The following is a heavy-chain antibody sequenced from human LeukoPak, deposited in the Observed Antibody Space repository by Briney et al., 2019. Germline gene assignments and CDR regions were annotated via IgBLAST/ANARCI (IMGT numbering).Heavy chain of an antibody. V-gene: IGHV5-51*01. D-gene: IGHD3-10*01. CDR1: GYLFTDYW. J-gene: IGHJ4*02. Sequence: GESPKISCETSGYLFTDYWVAWVRQMPGKGPEWMGAIYPGDSEARYNPSFQDQVTISVDKSIRSAYLQWRSLKASDTATYYCARHSSSGAVTTHLDYWGQGTLVTVTS. CDR3: ARHSSSGAVTTHLDY. CDR2: IYPGDSEA.